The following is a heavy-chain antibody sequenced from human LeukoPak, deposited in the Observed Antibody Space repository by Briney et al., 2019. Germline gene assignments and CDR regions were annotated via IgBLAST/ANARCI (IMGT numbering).Heavy chain of an antibody. CDR3: ARAGRDSYGCYFYGMDV. D-gene: IGHD5-18*01. J-gene: IGHJ6*04. CDR2: ISAYNGNT. V-gene: IGHV1-18*04. Sequence: ASVKVSCKASGYTFTSYGISWVRQAPGQGLEWMGWISAYNGNTNYAQKLQGRVTMTTDTSTSTAYMELRSLRSDDTAVYYCARAGRDSYGCYFYGMDVWGKVTTVTVSS. CDR1: GYTFTSYG.